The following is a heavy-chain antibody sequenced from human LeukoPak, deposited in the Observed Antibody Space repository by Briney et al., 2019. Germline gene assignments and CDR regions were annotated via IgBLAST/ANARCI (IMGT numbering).Heavy chain of an antibody. J-gene: IGHJ4*02. CDR2: ISSITTSYI. V-gene: IGHV3-21*01. CDR3: ARLGESTTDFDY. CDR1: GFTFITYS. Sequence: GGSLRLSCAASGFTFITYSMTWVRQAPGKGLEWVSSISSITTSYIHYADSVKGRFTISRDNVKNSLYLQMNSLRAEDTAVYYCARLGESTTDFDYWGQGTLVTVSS. D-gene: IGHD1-14*01.